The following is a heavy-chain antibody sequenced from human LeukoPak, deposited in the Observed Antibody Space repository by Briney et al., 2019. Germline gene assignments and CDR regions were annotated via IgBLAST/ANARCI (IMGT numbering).Heavy chain of an antibody. V-gene: IGHV3-30*18. CDR1: GFTFSSYG. D-gene: IGHD3-10*01. J-gene: IGHJ4*02. CDR3: AKAGKYYYGSGSYYNGLVGY. CDR2: ISYDGSNK. Sequence: GGSLRLSCAASGFTFSSYGMHWVRQAPGKGLEWVAVISYDGSNKYYADSVKGRFTISRDNSKNTLYLQMNSLRAEDTAVYYCAKAGKYYYGSGSYYNGLVGYWGQGTLVTVSS.